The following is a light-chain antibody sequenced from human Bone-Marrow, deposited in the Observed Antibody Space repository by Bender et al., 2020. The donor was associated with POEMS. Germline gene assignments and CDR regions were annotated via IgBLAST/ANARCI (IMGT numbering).Light chain of an antibody. V-gene: IGLV1-36*01. CDR2: YDD. Sequence: QSLLIQPRSASDTPGQRVTISCSGSSSNIGNHGVNWYQQLPGEAPKLLIYYDDLLTPGVSDRFSASKSGTSASLDISELQSEDEALYYCSAWDDSLSGWVFGGGTKLTVL. CDR3: SAWDDSLSGWV. J-gene: IGLJ3*02. CDR1: SSNIGNHG.